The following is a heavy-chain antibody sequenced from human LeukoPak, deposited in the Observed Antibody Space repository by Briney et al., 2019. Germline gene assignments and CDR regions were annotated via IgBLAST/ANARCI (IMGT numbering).Heavy chain of an antibody. V-gene: IGHV1-46*01. D-gene: IGHD3-10*01. CDR2: INPSGGST. CDR1: GYTFTSYY. Sequence: ASVKVSCKASGYTFTSYYMHWVRQAPGQGLEWMGIINPSGGSTSYAQKFQGRVTMTRDTSISTAYMELSRLRSDDTAVYYCARNKWFGTGWFDPWGQGTLVTVSS. J-gene: IGHJ5*02. CDR3: ARNKWFGTGWFDP.